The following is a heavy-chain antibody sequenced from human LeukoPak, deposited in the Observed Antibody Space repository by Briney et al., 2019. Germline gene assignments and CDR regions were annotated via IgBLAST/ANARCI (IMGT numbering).Heavy chain of an antibody. J-gene: IGHJ6*03. CDR3: VRVTGFYYYYYYMDV. CDR1: GGTFSSYA. Sequence: SVKVSCKASGGTFSSYAISWVRQAPGQGLEWMGGIIPIFGTANYAQKFQGRVTITTDESTSTAYMELSSLRSEDTAVYYCVRVTGFYYYYYYMDVWGKGTTVTVSS. V-gene: IGHV1-69*05. D-gene: IGHD3-16*02. CDR2: IIPIFGTA.